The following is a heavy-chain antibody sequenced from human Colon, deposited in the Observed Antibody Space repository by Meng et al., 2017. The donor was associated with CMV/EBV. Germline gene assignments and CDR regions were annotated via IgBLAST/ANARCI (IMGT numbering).Heavy chain of an antibody. J-gene: IGHJ6*02. D-gene: IGHD2-2*01. CDR3: ASTGCNNTNCPEDYYYYYGLGV. Sequence: GESLKISCEASGFTFSNCDMTWVRQAPGKGLEWVSLSYNDGSTYYADSVKGRFTISRDTAKNTVYLRMNSLRPDDSAVYYCASTGCNNTNCPEDYYYYYGLGVWGQGTPVTVSS. V-gene: IGHV3-53*01. CDR2: SYNDGST. CDR1: GFTFSNCD.